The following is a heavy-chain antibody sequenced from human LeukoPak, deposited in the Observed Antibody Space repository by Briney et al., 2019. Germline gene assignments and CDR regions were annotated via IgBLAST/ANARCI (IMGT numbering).Heavy chain of an antibody. D-gene: IGHD2-2*01. CDR3: ARSGYCSSTSCPKGDAFDI. V-gene: IGHV1-18*01. Sequence: ASVKVSCKASGGTFSSYAISWVRQAPGQGLEWMGWISAYNGNTNYAQKLQGRVTMTTDTSTSTAYMELRSLRSDDTAVYYCARSGYCSSTSCPKGDAFDIWGQGTMVTVSS. CDR1: GGTFSSYA. CDR2: ISAYNGNT. J-gene: IGHJ3*02.